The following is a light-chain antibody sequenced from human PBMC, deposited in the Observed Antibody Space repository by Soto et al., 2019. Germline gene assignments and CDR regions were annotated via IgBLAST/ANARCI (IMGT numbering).Light chain of an antibody. J-gene: IGKJ5*01. CDR1: QDIFHY. CDR2: DAS. Sequence: DIQMTQSPSSLSASIGDRVTITCQASQDIFHYLNWYQQKPGEAPKLLIYDASTLETGVPSRFSGSGSGTNFTFPISSLHPEDSATYYCQQFDSPRATSFGPGKRLVIK. CDR3: QQFDSPRATS. V-gene: IGKV1-33*01.